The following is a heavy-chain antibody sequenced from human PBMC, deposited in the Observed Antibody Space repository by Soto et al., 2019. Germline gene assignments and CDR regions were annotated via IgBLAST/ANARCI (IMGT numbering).Heavy chain of an antibody. CDR2: IYYSGST. CDR3: ARGCREDIVVVPAATSPLRFDY. Sequence: SETLSLTCTVSGGSISSGGYYWSWIRQHPWKGLEWIGYIYYSGSTYYNPSLKSRVTISVDTSKNQFSLKLSSVTAADTAVYYCARGCREDIVVVPAATSPLRFDYWGQGTLVTVSS. CDR1: GGSISSGGYY. D-gene: IGHD2-2*01. V-gene: IGHV4-31*03. J-gene: IGHJ4*02.